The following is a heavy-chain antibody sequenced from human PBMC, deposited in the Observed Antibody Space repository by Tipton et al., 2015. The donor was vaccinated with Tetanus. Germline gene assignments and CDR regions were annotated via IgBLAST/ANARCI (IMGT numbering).Heavy chain of an antibody. Sequence: TLSLTCTASGGSIISYYWSWIRQPAGKGLEWIGRVYSSGSTHYNPSLKSRVTMSLDTSKKQFSLSLNSVTAADTAVYYCARVGFGYSGYHFYGYWGQGPLVTVSS. V-gene: IGHV4-4*07. CDR3: ARVGFGYSGYHFYGY. CDR2: VYSSGST. CDR1: GGSIISYY. J-gene: IGHJ4*02. D-gene: IGHD5-12*01.